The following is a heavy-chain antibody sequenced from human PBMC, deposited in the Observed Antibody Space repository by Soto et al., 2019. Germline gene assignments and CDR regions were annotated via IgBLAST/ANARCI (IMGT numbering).Heavy chain of an antibody. J-gene: IGHJ6*02. Sequence: PGGSLRLSCAASGFTFSSYGMHWVRQAPGKGLEWVAVIWYDGSNKYYADSVKGRFTISRDNSKNTPYLQMNSLRAEDTAVYYCARDDGFANYDIPRSEYYYYGMDVWGQGTTVTVSS. D-gene: IGHD3-9*01. V-gene: IGHV3-33*01. CDR2: IWYDGSNK. CDR1: GFTFSSYG. CDR3: ARDDGFANYDIPRSEYYYYGMDV.